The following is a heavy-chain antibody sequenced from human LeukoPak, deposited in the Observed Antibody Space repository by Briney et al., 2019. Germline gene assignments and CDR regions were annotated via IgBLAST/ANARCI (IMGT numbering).Heavy chain of an antibody. CDR1: GGSISSGSYY. J-gene: IGHJ5*02. D-gene: IGHD3-10*01. CDR3: ALTSGSPGWFDP. CDR2: IYTSEST. Sequence: PSQTLSLTCTVSGGSISSGSYYWSWIRQPAGKGLEWIGRIYTSESTNYNPSLKSRVTISVDTSKNQLSLRLSSVTAADTAVYFCALTSGSPGWFDPWGQGTLVTVSS. V-gene: IGHV4-61*02.